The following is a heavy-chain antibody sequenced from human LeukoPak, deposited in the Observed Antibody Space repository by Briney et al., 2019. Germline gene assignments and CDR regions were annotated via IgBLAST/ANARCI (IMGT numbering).Heavy chain of an antibody. CDR2: MNPNSGNT. D-gene: IGHD6-13*01. CDR1: GYTFTSYD. V-gene: IGHV1-8*03. Sequence: ASVKVSCKASGYTFTSYDINWVRQATGQGLEWMGWMNPNSGNTGYAQKFQGRVTITRNTSISTAYMELSRLRSDDTAVYYCARDPAAGTNYWGQGTLVTVSS. J-gene: IGHJ4*02. CDR3: ARDPAAGTNY.